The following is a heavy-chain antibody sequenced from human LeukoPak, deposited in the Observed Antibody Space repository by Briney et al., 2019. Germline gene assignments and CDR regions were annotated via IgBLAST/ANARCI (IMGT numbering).Heavy chain of an antibody. CDR2: IYPYDSDT. Sequence: GESLKISCKGSGYSFPTYWIGWVRQMPGKGLEWMGIIYPYDSDTRYSPSFQGQVTISADKSTSIAYLQWTSLKASDTAIYYCARGWYYFDYWGQGTLVTVSS. CDR1: GYSFPTYW. D-gene: IGHD6-19*01. V-gene: IGHV5-51*01. CDR3: ARGWYYFDY. J-gene: IGHJ4*02.